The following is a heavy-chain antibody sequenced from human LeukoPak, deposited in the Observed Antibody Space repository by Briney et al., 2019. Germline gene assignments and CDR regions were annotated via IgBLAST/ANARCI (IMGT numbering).Heavy chain of an antibody. J-gene: IGHJ5*02. V-gene: IGHV4-59*01. Sequence: SETLSLTCTVSGGSISSYYWSWIRQPPWKGLEWIGYIYYSGSTNYNPSLKSRVTISVDTSKNQFSLKLSSVTAADTAVYYCARALLRPWFDPWGQGTLVTVSS. CDR3: ARALLRPWFDP. CDR1: GGSISSYY. CDR2: IYYSGST. D-gene: IGHD3-22*01.